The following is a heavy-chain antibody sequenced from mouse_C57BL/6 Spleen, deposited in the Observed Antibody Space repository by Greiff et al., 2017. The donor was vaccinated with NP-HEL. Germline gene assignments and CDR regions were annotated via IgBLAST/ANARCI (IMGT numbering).Heavy chain of an antibody. V-gene: IGHV1-59*01. D-gene: IGHD1-1*01. CDR3: ARAGGGSSYGYFDV. CDR1: GYTFTSYW. CDR2: IDPSDSYT. J-gene: IGHJ1*03. Sequence: QVQLQQPGAELVRPGTSVKLSCKASGYTFTSYWMHWVKQRPGQGLEWIGVIDPSDSYTNYNQKFKCKATLTVDTSSSTAYMQLSSLTSEDSAVYYCARAGGGSSYGYFDVWGTGTTVTVSS.